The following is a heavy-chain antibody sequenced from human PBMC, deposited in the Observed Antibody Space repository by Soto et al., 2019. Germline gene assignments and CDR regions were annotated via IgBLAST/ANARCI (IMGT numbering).Heavy chain of an antibody. J-gene: IGHJ5*02. CDR1: GGSFSGYY. CDR3: ACGIAVAGKRWFDP. V-gene: IGHV4-34*01. CDR2: INHSGST. Sequence: SETLSLTCAVYGGSFSGYYCSWIRQPPGKGLEWIGEINHSGSTNYNPSLKSRVTISVDTSKNQFSLKLSSVTAADTAVYYCACGIAVAGKRWFDPWGQGTLVTVSS. D-gene: IGHD6-19*01.